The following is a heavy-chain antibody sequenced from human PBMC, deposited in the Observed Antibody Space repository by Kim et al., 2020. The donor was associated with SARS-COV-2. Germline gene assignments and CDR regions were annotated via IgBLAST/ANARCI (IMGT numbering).Heavy chain of an antibody. J-gene: IGHJ3*02. V-gene: IGHV4-59*09. Sequence: TNHNPSLKIRVTISVDTSKNQISLRLSSVTAADTAMYYCARGSWYDAFDIWGQGTMVIVSS. D-gene: IGHD6-13*01. CDR3: ARGSWYDAFDI. CDR2: T.